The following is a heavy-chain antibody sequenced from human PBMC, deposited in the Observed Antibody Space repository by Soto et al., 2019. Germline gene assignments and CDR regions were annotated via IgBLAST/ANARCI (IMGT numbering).Heavy chain of an antibody. CDR1: GGSISTYY. J-gene: IGHJ4*02. CDR3: ARVSYDLVYYFDF. Sequence: QVQLRESGPGLVKPSDTLSLICTVSGGSISTYYWSWIRQPPGKGLEWIASVYYNGFTNYNPSLMSRVTMSVDTFRNQFSLRLNSVTDADTAMYYCARVSYDLVYYFDFWGQGTLVTVSS. V-gene: IGHV4-59*07. CDR2: VYYNGFT. D-gene: IGHD3-16*01.